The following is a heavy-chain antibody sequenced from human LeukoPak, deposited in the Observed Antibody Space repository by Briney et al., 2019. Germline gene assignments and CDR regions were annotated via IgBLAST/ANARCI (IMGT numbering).Heavy chain of an antibody. CDR2: IYHSGST. CDR3: GRVVWGLVGMDV. D-gene: IGHD2-2*01. Sequence: PSETLSLICAVSGGSSSSGGYSWSWIRQPPGKGLEWIGYIYHSGSTYYNPSLKSQVTISVDRSKNKFSLKLSSVTAAGTAVYYCGRVVWGLVGMDVWGQGTTVTVSS. V-gene: IGHV4-30-2*01. CDR1: GGSSSSGGYS. J-gene: IGHJ6*02.